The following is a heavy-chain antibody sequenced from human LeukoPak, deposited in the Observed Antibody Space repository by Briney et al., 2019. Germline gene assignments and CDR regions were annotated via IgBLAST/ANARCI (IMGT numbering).Heavy chain of an antibody. Sequence: GGSLRLSCAASGFIFSSYGMSWVRQAPGKGLEWVSATGNSGSTTYYADSVKGRFTISRDNTKNTLYLQMDSLKTEDTAVYYCTGNYYGSGSYADFDYWGQGTLVTVSS. D-gene: IGHD3-10*01. J-gene: IGHJ4*02. CDR1: GFIFSSYG. CDR2: TGNSGSTT. CDR3: TGNYYGSGSYADFDY. V-gene: IGHV3-23*01.